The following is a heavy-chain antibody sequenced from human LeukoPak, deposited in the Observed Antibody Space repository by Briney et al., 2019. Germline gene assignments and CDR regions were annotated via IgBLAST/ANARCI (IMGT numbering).Heavy chain of an antibody. J-gene: IGHJ4*02. CDR2: INPNSGDT. CDR1: GYTFTSYD. CDR3: ARDIMITFGGVIATKTFDY. V-gene: IGHV1-2*02. D-gene: IGHD3-16*02. Sequence: ASVKVSCKASGYTFTSYDINWVRQATGQGLEWMGWINPNSGDTNYAQKFQGRVTMTRDTSISTAYMEVSRLRSDDTAVYYCARDIMITFGGVIATKTFDYWGQGTLVTVSS.